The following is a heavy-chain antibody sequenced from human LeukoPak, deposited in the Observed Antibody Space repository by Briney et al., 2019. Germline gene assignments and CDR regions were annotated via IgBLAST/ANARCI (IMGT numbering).Heavy chain of an antibody. V-gene: IGHV3-23*01. CDR1: GFTFSSYA. D-gene: IGHD1-26*01. CDR2: ISGSGGST. CDR3: ASQTGWELAAGGSIDY. J-gene: IGHJ4*02. Sequence: PGGSLRLSCAASGFTFSSYAMSCVRQAPGKGLEWVSAISGSGGSTYYADSVKGRFTISRDNSKNTLYLQMNSLRAEDTAVYYCASQTGWELAAGGSIDYWGQGTLVTVSS.